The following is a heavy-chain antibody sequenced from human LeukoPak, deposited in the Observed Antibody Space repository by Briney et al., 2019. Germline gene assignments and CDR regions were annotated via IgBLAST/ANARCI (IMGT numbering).Heavy chain of an antibody. CDR3: AGGDRQWLVDY. V-gene: IGHV4-39*01. J-gene: IGHJ4*02. D-gene: IGHD6-19*01. Sequence: SETLSLTCTVSGASISSSNYYWGWIRQPPGKGLEWIGSIYYSGSTYYNPSLKSRVTISVDTSKNQFSLKLSSVTAADTAVYYCAGGDRQWLVDYWGQGTLVTVSS. CDR2: IYYSGST. CDR1: GASISSSNYY.